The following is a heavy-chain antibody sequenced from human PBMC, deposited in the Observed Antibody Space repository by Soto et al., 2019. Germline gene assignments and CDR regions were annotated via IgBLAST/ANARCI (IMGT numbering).Heavy chain of an antibody. CDR2: INPSGGST. CDR1: GYTFTSYY. J-gene: IGHJ3*02. V-gene: IGHV1-46*03. Sequence: ASVKVSWKASGYTFTSYYMHWVRQAPRQGLEWMGIINPSGGSTSYAQKFQGRVTMTRDTSTSTVYMELSSLRPEDTAVYYCARDVDVVISRDAFDIWGQGTMVTVSS. D-gene: IGHD2-21*01. CDR3: ARDVDVVISRDAFDI.